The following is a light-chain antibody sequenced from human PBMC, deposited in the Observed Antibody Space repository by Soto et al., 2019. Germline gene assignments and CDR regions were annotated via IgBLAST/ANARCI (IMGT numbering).Light chain of an antibody. V-gene: IGKV3-20*01. CDR3: QQYATSPTT. J-gene: IGKJ5*01. CDR1: QSVDTY. Sequence: VLTQSPATLSLSPGERATVSCRASQSVDTYLAWYQVKPGQAPRLLIYGTSSRATGTPARFSGSGSGTDLTLRIRRVEPEDFAVYYCQQYATSPTTFGQGARLDNK. CDR2: GTS.